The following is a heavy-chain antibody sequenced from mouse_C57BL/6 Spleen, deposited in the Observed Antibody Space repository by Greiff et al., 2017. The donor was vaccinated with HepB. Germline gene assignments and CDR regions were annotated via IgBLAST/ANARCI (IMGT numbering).Heavy chain of an antibody. J-gene: IGHJ2*01. CDR1: GYTFTSYC. CDR2: IDPSDSYT. V-gene: IGHV1-69*01. CDR3: ARWDYANYFDY. Sequence: VQLQQPGAELVMPGASVKLSCKASGYTFTSYCMHWVKQRPGQGLEWIGEIDPSDSYTNYNQKFKGKSTLTVDKSSSTAYMQLSSLTSEDSAVYYCARWDYANYFDYWGQGTTLTVSS. D-gene: IGHD2-4*01.